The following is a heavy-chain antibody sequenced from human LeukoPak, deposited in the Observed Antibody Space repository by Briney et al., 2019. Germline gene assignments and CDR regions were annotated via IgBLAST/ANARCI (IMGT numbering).Heavy chain of an antibody. CDR1: GASVRGHY. CDR2: IHYTGNT. Sequence: SETLSLTCTVSGASVRGHYWSWIRQPPGKGLEWIGYIHYTGNTDYNPSVTSRVTMSVDTSKNQFSLMLTSVTAADTAVYYCARHARGFYGSYYGYWGQGTLVTVSS. CDR3: ARHARGFYGSYYGY. D-gene: IGHD1-26*01. V-gene: IGHV4-59*08. J-gene: IGHJ4*02.